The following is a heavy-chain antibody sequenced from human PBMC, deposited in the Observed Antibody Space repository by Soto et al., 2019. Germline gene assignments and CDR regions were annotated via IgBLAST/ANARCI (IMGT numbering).Heavy chain of an antibody. CDR1: GYTFTNFG. J-gene: IGHJ6*02. D-gene: IGHD2-2*02. CDR3: ATHEIGHCISASCYKGGYYYGMDV. Sequence: SVKVSCKASGYTFTNFGISWVRQAPGQGLEWMGGIIPIFGTADYAQKFQGRVTITADESTSTAYMELSSLRSEDTAMYYCATHEIGHCISASCYKGGYYYGMDVWGQGTTVTVSS. CDR2: IIPIFGTA. V-gene: IGHV1-69*13.